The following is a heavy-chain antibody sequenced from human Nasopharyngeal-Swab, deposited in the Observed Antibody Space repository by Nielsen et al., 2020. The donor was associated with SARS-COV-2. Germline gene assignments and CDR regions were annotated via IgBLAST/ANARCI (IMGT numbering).Heavy chain of an antibody. CDR2: ISARGTST. D-gene: IGHD3-10*01. CDR1: GFTVGNNY. J-gene: IGHJ4*02. CDR3: AREGQGTPIDF. V-gene: IGHV3-23*01. Sequence: GGSLRLSCAASGFTVGNNYMTWVRQAPGKGLEWVSTISARGTSTFYVDSVKGRFTISRDNSKNTLHVQMSSLRAEDTAVYYCAREGQGTPIDFWGQGTLVTVSS.